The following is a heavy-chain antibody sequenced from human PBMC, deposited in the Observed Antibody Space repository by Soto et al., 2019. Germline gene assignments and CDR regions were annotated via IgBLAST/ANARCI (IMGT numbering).Heavy chain of an antibody. D-gene: IGHD3-10*01. CDR3: ARDKPAYYGSGSYRFDY. Sequence: GGPLRLSCAASGFTFSSYSMNWVRQAPGKGLEWFSSISSSSSYIYYADSVKGRFTISRDNAKNSLYLQMNSLRAEDTAVYYCARDKPAYYGSGSYRFDYWGQGTLVTVSS. CDR1: GFTFSSYS. CDR2: ISSSSSYI. J-gene: IGHJ4*02. V-gene: IGHV3-21*01.